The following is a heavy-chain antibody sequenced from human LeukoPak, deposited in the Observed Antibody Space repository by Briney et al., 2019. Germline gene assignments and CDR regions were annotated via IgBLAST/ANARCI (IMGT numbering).Heavy chain of an antibody. Sequence: GGSLRLSCAASGFTSSSYGMHWVRQAPGKGLEWVAVIWYDGSNKYYADSVKGRFTISRDNSKNTLYLQMNSLRAEDTAVYYCARDRTPYYYDSSGPVDAFDIWGQGTMVTVSS. J-gene: IGHJ3*02. CDR3: ARDRTPYYYDSSGPVDAFDI. D-gene: IGHD3-22*01. V-gene: IGHV3-33*01. CDR1: GFTSSSYG. CDR2: IWYDGSNK.